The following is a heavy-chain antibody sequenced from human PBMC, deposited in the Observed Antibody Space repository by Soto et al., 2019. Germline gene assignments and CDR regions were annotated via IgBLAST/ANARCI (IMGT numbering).Heavy chain of an antibody. CDR2: ISSSGSTI. J-gene: IGHJ4*02. CDR1: GFTFSDYY. V-gene: IGHV3-11*01. D-gene: IGHD3-22*01. Sequence: GGSLRLSCAASGFTFSDYYMSWIRQAPGKGLEWVSYISSSGSTIYYADSVKGRFTISRDNAKNSLYLQMSSLRAEDTAVYYCARVTYYYDSSGYNVDYWGQGTLVTVSS. CDR3: ARVTYYYDSSGYNVDY.